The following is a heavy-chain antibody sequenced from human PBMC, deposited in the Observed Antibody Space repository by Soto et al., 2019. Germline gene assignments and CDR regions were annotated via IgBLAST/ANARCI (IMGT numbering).Heavy chain of an antibody. V-gene: IGHV4-31*03. CDR1: GGSVSSGGQY. CDR2: IYYSGDT. CDR3: PPPPPRFSFGP. Sequence: QVQLQESGPGLVKPSQTLSLTCTVSGGSVSSGGQYWSWIRQHPGKGLEWIGNIYYSGDTYYNPSRGCRIPFSGDPSGPLSPLALPSVSPGAPAVYPCPPPPPRFSFGPGGRAPL. J-gene: IGHJ2*01.